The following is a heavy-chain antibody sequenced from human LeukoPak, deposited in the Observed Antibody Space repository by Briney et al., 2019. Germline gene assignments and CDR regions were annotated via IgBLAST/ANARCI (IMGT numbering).Heavy chain of an antibody. Sequence: GGSLRLSCAASGFTFSSYGMHWVRQAPGKGLEGVAFIRYDGSNKYYADSVKGRFTISRDNSKNTLYLQMNSLRAEDTAVYYCAKDGYSSSWFPFDYWGQGTLVTVSS. V-gene: IGHV3-30*02. CDR3: AKDGYSSSWFPFDY. J-gene: IGHJ4*02. D-gene: IGHD6-13*01. CDR2: IRYDGSNK. CDR1: GFTFSSYG.